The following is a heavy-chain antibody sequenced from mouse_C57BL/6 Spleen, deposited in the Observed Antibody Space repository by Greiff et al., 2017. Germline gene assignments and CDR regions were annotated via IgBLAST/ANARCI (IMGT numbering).Heavy chain of an antibody. Sequence: QVQLKQSGAELARPGASVTLSCKASGYTFTDYEMHWVKQTPVHGLEWIGAIDPETGGTAYNQKFKGKAILTADKSSSTAYMELRSLTSEDSAVYYCTRGTGKDYWGQGTTLTVSS. V-gene: IGHV1-15*01. D-gene: IGHD4-1*01. J-gene: IGHJ2*01. CDR3: TRGTGKDY. CDR2: IDPETGGT. CDR1: GYTFTDYE.